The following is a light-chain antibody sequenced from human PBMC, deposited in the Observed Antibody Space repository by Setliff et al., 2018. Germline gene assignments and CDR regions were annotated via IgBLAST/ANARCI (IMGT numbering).Light chain of an antibody. CDR1: SSDVGGYNR. CDR2: EVT. V-gene: IGLV2-8*01. Sequence: LAQPPSASGSPGQSVTISCTGTSSDVGGYNRVSWYQQYPGKAPKVMIYEVTKRPSGVPDRFSGSKSGNTASLTVSGLQAEDEGDYYCGSYAGYNNFYVFGTGTKVTV. CDR3: GSYAGYNNFYV. J-gene: IGLJ1*01.